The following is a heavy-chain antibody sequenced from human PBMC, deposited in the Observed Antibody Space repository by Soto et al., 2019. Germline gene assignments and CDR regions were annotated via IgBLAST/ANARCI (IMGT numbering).Heavy chain of an antibody. J-gene: IGHJ2*01. D-gene: IGHD3-3*01. V-gene: IGHV1-2*02. CDR3: AREGAVTIFGVVTWYFDL. CDR2: INPNSGGT. Sequence: QVPLVQSGAEVKKPGASVKVSCKASGYTFTGYYMHWVRQAPGQGLEWMGWINPNSGGTNYAQKFQGRVTMTRDTSISTAYMELSRLRSDDTAVYYCAREGAVTIFGVVTWYFDLWGRGTLVTVSS. CDR1: GYTFTGYY.